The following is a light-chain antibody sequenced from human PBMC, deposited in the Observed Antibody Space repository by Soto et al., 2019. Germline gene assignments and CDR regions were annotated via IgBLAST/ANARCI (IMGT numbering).Light chain of an antibody. J-gene: IGLJ1*01. CDR2: EVN. CDR3: NSYAGSPYV. V-gene: IGLV2-8*01. Sequence: QSALTQPPSASGSPGQSVTISCTGTSSDVGGYNYVSWYPQHPGKAPKLMIYEVNKRPSGVPDRFSGSKSGNTASLTVSGLQAEDEADYYCNSYAGSPYVFGTGTKLTVL. CDR1: SSDVGGYNY.